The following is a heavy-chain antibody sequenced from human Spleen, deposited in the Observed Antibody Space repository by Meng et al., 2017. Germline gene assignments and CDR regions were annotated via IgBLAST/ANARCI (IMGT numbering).Heavy chain of an antibody. Sequence: ASVKVSCKASGYTFTSYGISWVRQDPGQGLEWMGWISAYNGDTNYAQKLQDRVTMTTDTSTSTAYMELRSLRSDDTAVYYCARDPYGDYAAWSDYWGQGTLVTVSS. CDR3: ARDPYGDYAAWSDY. D-gene: IGHD4-17*01. CDR1: GYTFTSYG. CDR2: ISAYNGDT. V-gene: IGHV1-18*01. J-gene: IGHJ4*02.